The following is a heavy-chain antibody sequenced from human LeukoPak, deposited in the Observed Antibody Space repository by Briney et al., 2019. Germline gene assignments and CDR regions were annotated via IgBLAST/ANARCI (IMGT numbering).Heavy chain of an antibody. CDR2: ISSNGAYI. V-gene: IGHV3-21*01. CDR3: AREGGRGCSNLDYFDY. Sequence: GGSLRLSCAASGFTFSRYTINWVRQAPGKGLEWVSSISSNGAYIYYADSMEGRFTISRDNAKNSLSLQMDSLRAEDTAIYYCAREGGRGCSNLDYFDYWGQGMLVTVSS. D-gene: IGHD3-22*01. CDR1: GFTFSRYT. J-gene: IGHJ4*02.